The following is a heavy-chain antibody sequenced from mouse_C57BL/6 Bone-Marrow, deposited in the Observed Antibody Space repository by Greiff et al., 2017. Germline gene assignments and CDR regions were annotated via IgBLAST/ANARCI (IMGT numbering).Heavy chain of an antibody. J-gene: IGHJ4*01. V-gene: IGHV14-1*01. Sequence: EVQLQQSGAELVRPGASVKLSCTASGFNIKDYYMHWVKQRPEQGLEWIGRIDPEDGDTEYAPKFQGKATMTADTSSNTAYLQLSSLTSEDTAVYYCTTGGYYYYGSSWWDYAMDYWGQGTSVTVSS. CDR3: TTGGYYYYGSSWWDYAMDY. D-gene: IGHD1-1*01. CDR2: IDPEDGDT. CDR1: GFNIKDYY.